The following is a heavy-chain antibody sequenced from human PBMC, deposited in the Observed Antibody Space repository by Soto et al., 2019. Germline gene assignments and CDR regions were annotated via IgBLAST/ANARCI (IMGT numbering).Heavy chain of an antibody. CDR1: GYTFIGSY. V-gene: IGHV1-2*04. J-gene: IGHJ3*02. CDR3: ARDPRSGLSAFDI. CDR2: INPNSGGT. Sequence: ASVTVSCMASGYTFIGSYLHWVRQAPGQGLEWMGWINPNSGGTNYAQKFQGWVTMTRDTSISTAYMELSRLRSDDTAVYYCARDPRSGLSAFDIWGQGTMVTVSS.